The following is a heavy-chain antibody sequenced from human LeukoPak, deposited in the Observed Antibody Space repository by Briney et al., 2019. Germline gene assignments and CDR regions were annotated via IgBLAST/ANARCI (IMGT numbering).Heavy chain of an antibody. CDR2: ISRTSTYI. D-gene: IGHD2-21*02. Sequence: GGSLRLSCVACVFPYSIYSVNGVRQAPGKGLEWVSSISRTSTYIYYADLVERRFTISRDNDNNSLYLQMNKLRVEDTAVYYCAIDSLAYCTGDCYSDYHYYAMDVWGPGTTVTVSS. J-gene: IGHJ6*02. CDR3: AIDSLAYCTGDCYSDYHYYAMDV. CDR1: VFPYSIYS. V-gene: IGHV3-21*01.